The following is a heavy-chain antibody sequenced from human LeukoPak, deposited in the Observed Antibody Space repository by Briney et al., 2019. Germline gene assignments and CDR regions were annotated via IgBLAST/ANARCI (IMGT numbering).Heavy chain of an antibody. CDR1: VYTFTDYY. J-gene: IGHJ4*02. Sequence: SVNLSRGVSVYTFTDYYIHGVRLAPGQGLEWMAWMNSNSGATKYAQNFQDRVTVTRDTSISTAYMELSSLRFYDTAVYFCTRSSGKIDYWGQGTQVTVFS. CDR3: TRSSGKIDY. D-gene: IGHD6-19*01. V-gene: IGHV1-2*02. CDR2: MNSNSGAT.